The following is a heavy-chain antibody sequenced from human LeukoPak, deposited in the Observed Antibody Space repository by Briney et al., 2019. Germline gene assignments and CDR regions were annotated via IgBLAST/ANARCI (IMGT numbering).Heavy chain of an antibody. V-gene: IGHV1-2*02. J-gene: IGHJ6*02. CDR2: INPNSGGT. CDR3: ARECRSTSCYGGGPYYYYYGMDV. CDR1: GYTXTGYY. Sequence: ASVKVSCKASGYTXTGYYMHWVRQTPGQGLEWMGWINPNSGGTNYAQKFQGRVTMTRDTSISTAYMELSRLRSDDTAVYYCARECRSTSCYGGGPYYYYYGMDVWGQGTTVTVSS. D-gene: IGHD2-2*01.